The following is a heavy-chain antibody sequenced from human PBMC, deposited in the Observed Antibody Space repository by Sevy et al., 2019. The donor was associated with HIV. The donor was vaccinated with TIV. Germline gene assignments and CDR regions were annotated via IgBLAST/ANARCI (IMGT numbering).Heavy chain of an antibody. J-gene: IGHJ5*02. D-gene: IGHD3-3*01. V-gene: IGHV3-11*01. CDR2: ISSSGSTI. CDR3: ASPAGLRFLEWLLYDPRNNWFDP. CDR1: GFTFSDYY. Sequence: LSLTCAASGFTFSDYYMSWIRQAPGKGLEWVSYISSSGSTIYYADSVKGRFTISRDNAKNSLYLQMNSLRAEDTAVYYCASPAGLRFLEWLLYDPRNNWFDPWGQGTLVTVSS.